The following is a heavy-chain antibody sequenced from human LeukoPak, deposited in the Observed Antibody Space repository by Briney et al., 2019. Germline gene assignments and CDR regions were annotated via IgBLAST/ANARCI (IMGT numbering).Heavy chain of an antibody. Sequence: ASVKVSCKASGYTFTNYGISWVRQAPGQGLEWMGGIIPIFGTANYAQKFQGRVTITADESTSTAYMELSSLRSEDTAVYYCARGRRITIFGVVHVAFDIWGQGTMVTVSS. D-gene: IGHD3-3*01. CDR2: IIPIFGTA. J-gene: IGHJ3*02. V-gene: IGHV1-69*13. CDR3: ARGRRITIFGVVHVAFDI. CDR1: GYTFTNYG.